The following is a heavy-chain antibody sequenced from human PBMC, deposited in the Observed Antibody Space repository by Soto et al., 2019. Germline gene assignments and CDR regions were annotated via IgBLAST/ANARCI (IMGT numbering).Heavy chain of an antibody. D-gene: IGHD3-22*01. V-gene: IGHV1-69*12. CDR3: ARDRGPSSGYYPYWFDP. Sequence: QVQLVQSGAEVKKPGSSVKVSCKASGGTFSSYAITWVRQAPGQGLEWMGGIIPIFGTANYAQKFQGRVTITADESTSTAYRGLSSLRCEDTAGYYCARDRGPSSGYYPYWFDPWGQGTLVTVSS. CDR1: GGTFSSYA. CDR2: IIPIFGTA. J-gene: IGHJ5*02.